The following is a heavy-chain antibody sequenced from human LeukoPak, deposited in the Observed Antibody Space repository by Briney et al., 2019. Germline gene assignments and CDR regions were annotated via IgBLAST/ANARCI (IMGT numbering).Heavy chain of an antibody. Sequence: GASVKVSCKASGGTFSSYAISWVRQAPGQGLEWMGGIIPIFGTANYAQKFQGRVTITTDESTSIAYMELRSLRSDDTAVYYCAREIIARWHGDYAYFDYWGQGTLVTVSS. V-gene: IGHV1-69*05. J-gene: IGHJ4*02. CDR1: GGTFSSYA. D-gene: IGHD4-17*01. CDR2: IIPIFGTA. CDR3: AREIIARWHGDYAYFDY.